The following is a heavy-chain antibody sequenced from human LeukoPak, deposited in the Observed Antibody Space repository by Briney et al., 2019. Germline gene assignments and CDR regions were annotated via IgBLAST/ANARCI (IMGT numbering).Heavy chain of an antibody. V-gene: IGHV4-34*12. J-gene: IGHJ4*02. CDR1: GGSFSGYY. CDR2: IIHSGST. CDR3: AREVGSSWYTRILKYYFDY. Sequence: PSETLSLTCAAYGGSFSGYYWSWIRQPPGKGLEWIGEIIHSGSTNYNPSLKSRVTISVDTSKNQFSLKLSSVTAADTAVYYCAREVGSSWYTRILKYYFDYWGQGSLVTVSS. D-gene: IGHD6-13*01.